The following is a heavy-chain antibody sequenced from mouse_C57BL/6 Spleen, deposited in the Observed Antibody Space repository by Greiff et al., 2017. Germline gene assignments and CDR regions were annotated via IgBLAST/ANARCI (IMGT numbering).Heavy chain of an antibody. CDR3: ARSGSSSFWYFDV. V-gene: IGHV14-2*01. CDR1: GYNIQAYY. D-gene: IGHD1-1*01. CDR2: IDPEDGET. J-gene: IGHJ1*03. Sequence: DVKLQESGAELVKPGASVKLSCTASGYNIQAYYMHWVKQRTEQGLEWIGRIDPEDGETKYAQKFQGTATITADTSYNTAYLQLNSLTSEDTAVYYCARSGSSSFWYFDVWGTGTTVTVSS.